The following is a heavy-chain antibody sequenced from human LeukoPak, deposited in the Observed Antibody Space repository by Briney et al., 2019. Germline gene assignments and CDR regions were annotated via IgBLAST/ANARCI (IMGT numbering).Heavy chain of an antibody. CDR2: INHSGST. D-gene: IGHD6-19*01. J-gene: IGHJ4*02. V-gene: IGHV4-34*01. Sequence: PSETLSLTCAVYGGSFSGYYWSWIRQPPGKGLEWIGEINHSGSTNYNPSLKSRVTISVDTSKNQFSLKLSSVTAADTAVYYCARGTAVAGLLGYWGQGTLVTVSS. CDR3: ARGTAVAGLLGY. CDR1: GGSFSGYY.